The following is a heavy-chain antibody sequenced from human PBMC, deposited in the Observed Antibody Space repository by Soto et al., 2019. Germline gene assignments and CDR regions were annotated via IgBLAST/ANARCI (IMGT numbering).Heavy chain of an antibody. J-gene: IGHJ4*02. CDR1: GFTFTNYW. CDR2: IKQDGSEK. D-gene: IGHD3-3*01. Sequence: PGGSLRLSCAASGFTFTNYWMSWVRQAPGKGLEWVANIKQDGSEKYYADSAKGRFIISRDNAKTSLYLQMNSLRAEDTAVYYCARDMGVFWSGYPEGGFDYWGQGTPVTVS. CDR3: ARDMGVFWSGYPEGGFDY. V-gene: IGHV3-7*01.